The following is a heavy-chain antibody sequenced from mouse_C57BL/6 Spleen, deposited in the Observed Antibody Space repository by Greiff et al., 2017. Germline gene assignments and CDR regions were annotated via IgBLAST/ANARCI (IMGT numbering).Heavy chain of an antibody. D-gene: IGHD4-1*01. CDR3: AREITGTFAWCAY. CDR2: IDPEDGET. J-gene: IGHJ3*01. CDR1: GFNIKDYY. V-gene: IGHV14-2*01. Sequence: VQLQQSGAELVKPGASVKLSCTASGFNIKDYYMHWVKRRTEQGLEWIGRIDPEDGETKYAPKFQGKATITADTSSNTAYLQLSSLTSEDTAVYYCAREITGTFAWCAYWGQGTLVTVSA.